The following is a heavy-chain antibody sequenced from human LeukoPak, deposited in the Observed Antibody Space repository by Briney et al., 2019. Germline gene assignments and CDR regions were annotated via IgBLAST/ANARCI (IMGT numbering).Heavy chain of an antibody. J-gene: IGHJ3*02. Sequence: SETLSLTCTVSGGSISSGGYYGSWIRQHPGRGLEWIGYIYYSGSTYYNPSLKSRVTISVDTSKNQFSLKLSSVTAADTAVYYCARSAMGGYSKLDAFDIWGQGTMVTVSS. V-gene: IGHV4-31*03. CDR3: ARSAMGGYSKLDAFDI. D-gene: IGHD5-12*01. CDR1: GGSISSGGYY. CDR2: IYYSGST.